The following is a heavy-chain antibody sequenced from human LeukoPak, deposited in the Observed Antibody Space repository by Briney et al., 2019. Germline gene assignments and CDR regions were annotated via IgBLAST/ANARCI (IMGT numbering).Heavy chain of an antibody. CDR3: ARGEVNSSWYYLDY. CDR2: IYTSGST. Sequence: SQTLSLTCTVSGGSISSGSYHWSWIRQPAGKGLEWIGRIYTSGSTNYNPSLKSRVTISVDTSKNHFSLKLSSVTAADTAVYYCARGEVNSSWYYLDYWGQGTLVTVSS. CDR1: GGSISSGSYH. J-gene: IGHJ4*02. V-gene: IGHV4-61*02. D-gene: IGHD6-13*01.